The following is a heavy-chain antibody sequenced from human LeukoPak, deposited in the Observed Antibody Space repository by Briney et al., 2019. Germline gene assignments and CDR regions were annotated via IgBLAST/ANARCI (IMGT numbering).Heavy chain of an antibody. J-gene: IGHJ4*02. CDR3: ATDVPAATIFGY. CDR2: INSDGSST. V-gene: IGHV3-74*01. D-gene: IGHD2-2*01. Sequence: GGSLRLSCAASGFTFSTYWMHWVRHTPGKGLVWVSPINSDGSSTNYADSVKGRFTISRDNAKNTLYLQMNSLRAEDTAVYYCATDVPAATIFGYWGQGTLVTVSS. CDR1: GFTFSTYW.